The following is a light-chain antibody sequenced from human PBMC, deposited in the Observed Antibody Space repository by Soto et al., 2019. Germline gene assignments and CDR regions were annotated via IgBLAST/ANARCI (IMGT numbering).Light chain of an antibody. CDR1: SSNIGSNP. Sequence: QSVLTQPPSASGTPGQRVTISCSGISSNIGSNPVNWFQQLPGSAPKLLIYSHNQRPSGVPDRFSGSKSGTSASLAISGLQSEDEAAYYCGAWDDRLNGYVFGTRTQLTVL. CDR3: GAWDDRLNGYV. CDR2: SHN. V-gene: IGLV1-44*01. J-gene: IGLJ1*01.